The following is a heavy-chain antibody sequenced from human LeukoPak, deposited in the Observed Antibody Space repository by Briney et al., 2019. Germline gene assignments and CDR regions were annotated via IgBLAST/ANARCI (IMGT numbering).Heavy chain of an antibody. Sequence: ASVKVSCKTSGYTFTGYYMHWVRQAPGQGLEWMGIINPSGGSTSYAQKFQGRVTMTRDTSTSTVYMELSSLRSEDTAVYYCAREFLAIRYFGQFDPWGQGTLVTVSS. CDR3: AREFLAIRYFGQFDP. CDR2: INPSGGST. D-gene: IGHD3-9*01. V-gene: IGHV1-46*01. CDR1: GYTFTGYY. J-gene: IGHJ5*02.